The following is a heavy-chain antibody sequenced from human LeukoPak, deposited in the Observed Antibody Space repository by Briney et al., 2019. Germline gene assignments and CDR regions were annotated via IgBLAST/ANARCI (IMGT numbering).Heavy chain of an antibody. J-gene: IGHJ1*01. CDR3: ASCGAVVTGYFQD. Sequence: PSETLSLTCTVSGGSISSGVYYWSWIRQHPGKGLEWIEYIYYSGSTYYNPSLKSRVTISVDASKNQFSLKLSSVTAADTAVYCCASCGAVVTGYFQDWGQGTLVTVSS. D-gene: IGHD2-21*02. CDR1: GGSISSGVYY. V-gene: IGHV4-31*03. CDR2: IYYSGST.